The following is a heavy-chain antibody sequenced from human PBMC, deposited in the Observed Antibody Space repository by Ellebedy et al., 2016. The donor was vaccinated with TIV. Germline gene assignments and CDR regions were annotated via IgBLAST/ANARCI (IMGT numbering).Heavy chain of an antibody. CDR3: ARDLPRASSSGGDY. Sequence: ASVKVSXXASGYTFTGYYMHWVRQAPGQGLEWMGWINPNSGGTNYAQKFQGRVTMTRDTSISTAYMELSRLRSDDTAVYYCARDLPRASSSGGDYWGQGIQVTVSS. CDR2: INPNSGGT. CDR1: GYTFTGYY. D-gene: IGHD6-6*01. J-gene: IGHJ4*02. V-gene: IGHV1-2*02.